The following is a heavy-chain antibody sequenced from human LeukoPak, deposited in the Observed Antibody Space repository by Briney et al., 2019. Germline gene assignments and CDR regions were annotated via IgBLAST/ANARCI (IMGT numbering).Heavy chain of an antibody. J-gene: IGHJ3*02. CDR2: ISHRGTT. Sequence: SETLSLTCVVHDGSSSTYSWSWIRQPPGKGLEWIGEISHRGTTDYSPSLKSRVTVSKDTSNNQCSLSLTSVTAADTAVYYCARHPAPIEAGGYRRAFDIWGQGTMVTVSS. CDR3: ARHPAPIEAGGYRRAFDI. V-gene: IGHV4-34*01. D-gene: IGHD6-13*01. CDR1: DGSSSTYS.